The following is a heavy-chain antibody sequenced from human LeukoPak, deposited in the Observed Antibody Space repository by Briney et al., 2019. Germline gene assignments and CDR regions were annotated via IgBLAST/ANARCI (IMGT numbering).Heavy chain of an antibody. V-gene: IGHV4-34*01. CDR3: ARGRITMVRGAPLWFDP. CDR2: INHSGST. D-gene: IGHD3-10*01. Sequence: GSLRLSCAASGFTVSSNYMSWVRQAPGKGLEWIGEINHSGSTNYNSYLKSRVTISVDTSKNQFSLKLSSVTAADTAVYYCARGRITMVRGAPLWFDPWGQGTLVTVSS. J-gene: IGHJ5*02. CDR1: GFTVSSNY.